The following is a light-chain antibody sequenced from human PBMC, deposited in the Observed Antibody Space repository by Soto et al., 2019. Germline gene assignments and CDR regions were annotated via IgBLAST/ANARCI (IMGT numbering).Light chain of an antibody. CDR3: LQHNSYPWT. CDR1: QGIRND. Sequence: DIQMTQSPSSLSASVGDRVTITCRARQGIRNDLGRYQQKPGKAPKRLIYATSSFPSGVPSRFSVSGSGTEFTLTIGSLQSEYFATYYCLQHNSYPWTFGQATKVEIK. CDR2: ATS. J-gene: IGKJ1*01. V-gene: IGKV1-17*01.